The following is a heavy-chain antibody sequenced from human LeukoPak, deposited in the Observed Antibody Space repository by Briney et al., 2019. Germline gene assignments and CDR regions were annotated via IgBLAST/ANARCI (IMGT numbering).Heavy chain of an antibody. CDR2: IIPIFGTA. Sequence: SVKVSCKASGGTFSSYAISWVRQAPGQGLEWMGGIIPIFGTANYAQKFQGRVTITADESTSTAYMELSSLRSEDTAVYYCARTTMGYCSSTSCYTVGPYWCFDLWGRGTLVTVSS. CDR3: ARTTMGYCSSTSCYTVGPYWCFDL. CDR1: GGTFSSYA. D-gene: IGHD2-2*02. J-gene: IGHJ2*01. V-gene: IGHV1-69*13.